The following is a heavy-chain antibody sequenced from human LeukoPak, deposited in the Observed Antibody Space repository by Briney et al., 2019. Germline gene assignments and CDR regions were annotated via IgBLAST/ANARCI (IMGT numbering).Heavy chain of an antibody. D-gene: IGHD6-19*01. V-gene: IGHV3-30*02. J-gene: IGHJ4*02. CDR3: AKLSSGWSLAGDY. CDR2: IRYDGSNK. Sequence: GGSLRLSCAASGFTFSSYGMHWVRQAPGKGLEWVAFIRYDGSNKYYADSVKGRFTISRDNAKNSLYLQMNSLRAEDTAVYYCAKLSSGWSLAGDYWGQGTLVTVSS. CDR1: GFTFSSYG.